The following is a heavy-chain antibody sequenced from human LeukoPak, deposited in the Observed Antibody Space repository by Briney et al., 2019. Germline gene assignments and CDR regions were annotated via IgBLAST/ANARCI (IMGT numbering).Heavy chain of an antibody. V-gene: IGHV3-66*01. CDR1: GFXVSSNY. D-gene: IGHD3/OR15-3a*01. CDR2: IYSGGSA. J-gene: IGHJ4*02. Sequence: GGSLRLSCVTSGFXVSSNYMTWVRQAPGKGLEWISLIYSGGSAYYADSVKGRFSISRDNSKNTVYLQMNSLRAEDTAVYYCAGDRKESCTGYTCYPDYWGQGTLVTVSS. CDR3: AGDRKESCTGYTCYPDY.